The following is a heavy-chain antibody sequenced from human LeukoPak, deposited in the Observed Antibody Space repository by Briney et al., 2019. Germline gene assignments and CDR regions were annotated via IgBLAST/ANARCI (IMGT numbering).Heavy chain of an antibody. Sequence: PGGSLRLSCAASGFTLSSYSMNWVRQAPGKGLEWVSYISSSSSTIYYADSVKGRFTISRDNANNSLYLQMHSLTAEDPAVYYCARPAYYDFWSGYASAQGGRGTGVSVS. D-gene: IGHD3-3*01. V-gene: IGHV3-48*01. CDR1: GFTLSSYS. CDR2: ISSSSSTI. J-gene: IGHJ2*01. CDR3: ARPAYYDFWSGYASAQ.